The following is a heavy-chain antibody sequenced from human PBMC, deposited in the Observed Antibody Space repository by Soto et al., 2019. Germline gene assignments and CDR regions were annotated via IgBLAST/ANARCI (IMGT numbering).Heavy chain of an antibody. J-gene: IGHJ4*02. Sequence: SVKVSCKASGGTFSSYTISWVRQAPGQGLEWMGRIIPILGIANYAQKFQGRVTITADKSTSTAYMELSSLRSEDTAVYYCARIAAGRYYFDYWGQGTLVTVSS. CDR1: GGTFSSYT. D-gene: IGHD6-25*01. CDR3: ARIAAGRYYFDY. CDR2: IIPILGIA. V-gene: IGHV1-69*02.